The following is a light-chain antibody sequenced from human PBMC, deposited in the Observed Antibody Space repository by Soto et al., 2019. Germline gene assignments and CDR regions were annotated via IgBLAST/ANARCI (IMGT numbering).Light chain of an antibody. CDR2: RNN. Sequence: HSVLTKPPSASGIPGQRVTISCSRSSSNIGSNYVYWYQQLPGTAPKLLIYRNNQRPSGVPDRFSGSKSGTSASLAISGLRSEDEADYYCAAWDDSLSGYVFGTGTKVTVL. J-gene: IGLJ1*01. CDR1: SSNIGSNY. CDR3: AAWDDSLSGYV. V-gene: IGLV1-47*01.